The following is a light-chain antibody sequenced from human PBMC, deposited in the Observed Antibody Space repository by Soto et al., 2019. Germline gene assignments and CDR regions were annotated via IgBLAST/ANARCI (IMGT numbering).Light chain of an antibody. CDR3: TSYTIDSSVV. CDR1: SSDVAAYNY. Sequence: QSALTQPASVSGSPGQSITISCTGTSSDVAAYNYVSWYQQHPGKAPRLVIYDVSNRPSGVSDRFSGSKSANTASLTISGLQAEDEADYYCTSYTIDSSVVFGVGTQLTVL. CDR2: DVS. J-gene: IGLJ3*02. V-gene: IGLV2-14*03.